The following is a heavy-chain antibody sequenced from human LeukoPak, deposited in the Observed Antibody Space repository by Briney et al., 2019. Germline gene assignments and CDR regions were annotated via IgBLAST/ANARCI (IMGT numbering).Heavy chain of an antibody. CDR2: ISSSSSYI. D-gene: IGHD2-2*01. J-gene: IGHJ4*02. Sequence: NPGGSLRLSCAASGFTFSSYSMNWVRQAPGMGLEWVSSISSSSSYIYYADSVKGRFTISRDNAKNSLYLQMNSLRAEDTAVYYCARDCSSTSCFDYWGQGTLVTVSS. CDR3: ARDCSSTSCFDY. V-gene: IGHV3-21*01. CDR1: GFTFSSYS.